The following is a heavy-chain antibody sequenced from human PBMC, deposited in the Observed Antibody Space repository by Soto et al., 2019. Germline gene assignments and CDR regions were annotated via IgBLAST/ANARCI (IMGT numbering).Heavy chain of an antibody. J-gene: IGHJ5*02. CDR1: GDSISSSNNY. CDR3: ARGRGYSYGLDP. D-gene: IGHD5-18*01. Sequence: QVQLQELGPGLVKPSQTLSLTCTVSGDSISSSNNYWSWIRQPPGEGLEWIGFISYSGTTSYSPSLKSRRXTXPXXSKKQFSRRLSPVPAADTAVYYCARGRGYSYGLDPWGQGTLVTVSS. CDR2: ISYSGTT. V-gene: IGHV4-30-4*01.